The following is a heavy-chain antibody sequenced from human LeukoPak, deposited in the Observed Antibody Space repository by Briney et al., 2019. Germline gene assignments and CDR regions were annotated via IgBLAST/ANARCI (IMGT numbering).Heavy chain of an antibody. J-gene: IGHJ6*03. V-gene: IGHV3-23*01. CDR1: GFTFSLYA. D-gene: IGHD3-10*01. CDR3: ATRFGLDYYYYYMDV. CDR2: IDGDGANT. Sequence: GGSLRLSCAASGFTFSLYAMTWVRQTPEKGLEWVSTIDGDGANTYYADSVRGRFTISRDNSKNTLSLQMTSLRADGTAVYYCATRFGLDYYYYYMDVWGKGTTVTVSS.